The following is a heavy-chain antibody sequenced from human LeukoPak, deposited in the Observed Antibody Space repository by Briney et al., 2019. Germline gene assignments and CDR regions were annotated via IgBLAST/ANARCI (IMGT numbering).Heavy chain of an antibody. Sequence: PGGSLRLSCAASGFTFRSYAMHWVRQAPGKGLEWAAVISYDGSDTYYTDSVKGRFTISRDNSKNTLFLQMDSLGAEDTAMYYCARTYYYDSSGYYYDFDYWGQGTLVTVSS. CDR3: ARTYYYDSSGYYYDFDY. CDR1: GFTFRSYA. V-gene: IGHV3-30*04. CDR2: ISYDGSDT. J-gene: IGHJ4*02. D-gene: IGHD3-22*01.